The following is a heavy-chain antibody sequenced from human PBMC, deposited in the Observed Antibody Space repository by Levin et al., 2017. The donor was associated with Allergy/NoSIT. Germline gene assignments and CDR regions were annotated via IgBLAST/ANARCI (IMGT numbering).Heavy chain of an antibody. CDR2: INPSVGST. V-gene: IGHV1-46*01. D-gene: IGHD4-11*01. CDR1: GYTFTSYY. Sequence: ASVKVSCKPSGYTFTSYYIHWVRQAPGQGLEWMGLINPSVGSTAYAQRFQGRITMTKDTSTSTVFMKLNSLKSDDTAFYYCARGDMTTVSLALDFWGQGTLVTVSS. CDR3: ARGDMTTVSLALDF. J-gene: IGHJ4*02.